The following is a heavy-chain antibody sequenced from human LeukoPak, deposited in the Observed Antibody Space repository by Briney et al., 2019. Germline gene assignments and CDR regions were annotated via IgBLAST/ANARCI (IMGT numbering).Heavy chain of an antibody. J-gene: IGHJ5*02. V-gene: IGHV3-74*01. Sequence: PGGSLRLSRAASGFTFSNYWMHWVRQAPGRGLVWVSRINSDGINTSYADSVKGRFTISRDNAKNTLNLQMNSLRAEDTAVYYCARDLGQYYDTSDNWFGPWGQGTLVTVSS. CDR3: ARDLGQYYDTSDNWFGP. CDR1: GFTFSNYW. CDR2: INSDGINT. D-gene: IGHD3-22*01.